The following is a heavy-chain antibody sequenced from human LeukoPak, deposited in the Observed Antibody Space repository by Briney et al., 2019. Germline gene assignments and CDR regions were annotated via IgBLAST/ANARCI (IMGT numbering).Heavy chain of an antibody. V-gene: IGHV1-8*01. Sequence: ASVKVSCKASGYTFSNYDITWVRQATGQGPEWMGWMNPERGNTGYAQEFQGRVTMTRDSSITTAYMELSSLRFEDTAVYYCTRAIRHQLLSDYWGQGTLVTVSS. D-gene: IGHD2-2*01. CDR1: GYTFSNYD. CDR2: MNPERGNT. J-gene: IGHJ4*02. CDR3: TRAIRHQLLSDY.